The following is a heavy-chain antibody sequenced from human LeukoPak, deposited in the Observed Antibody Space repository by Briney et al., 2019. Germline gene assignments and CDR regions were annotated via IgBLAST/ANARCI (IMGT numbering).Heavy chain of an antibody. Sequence: GGSLRLSCAASGFTFSDYWMTRVRQAPGKGLEWVAHIKQDGSERYYGDSVKGRFTISRDNANNLVYLQMNSLGAGDTAVYYCARGWNYAFRFDYWGQGTLVTVSS. D-gene: IGHD1-7*01. CDR2: IKQDGSER. CDR3: ARGWNYAFRFDY. CDR1: GFTFSDYW. V-gene: IGHV3-7*01. J-gene: IGHJ4*02.